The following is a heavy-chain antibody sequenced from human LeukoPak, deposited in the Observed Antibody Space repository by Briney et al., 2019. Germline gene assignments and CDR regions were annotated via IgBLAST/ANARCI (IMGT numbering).Heavy chain of an antibody. CDR1: GYTFTSYY. CDR2: INPSGGST. D-gene: IGHD4-23*01. CDR3: ARDNSVEDTAWWFDP. J-gene: IGHJ5*02. Sequence: AAVKVSCKASGYTFTSYYMHWVRQAPGQGLEWMGIINPSGGSTSYAQKFQGRVTMTRDMSTSTDYMELSSLRSEDTAVYYCARDNSVEDTAWWFDPWGQGTLVTVSS. V-gene: IGHV1-46*01.